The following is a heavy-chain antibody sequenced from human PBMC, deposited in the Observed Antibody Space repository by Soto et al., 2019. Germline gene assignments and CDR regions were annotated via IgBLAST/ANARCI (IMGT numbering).Heavy chain of an antibody. CDR3: AKTPHGSSSWYVDY. CDR2: ISWNSGSI. D-gene: IGHD6-13*01. V-gene: IGHV3-9*01. Sequence: EVPLVESGGGLVQPGRSLRLSCAASGFTFDDYAMHWVRQAPGKGLEWVSGISWNSGSIGYADSVKGRFTISRDNAKNSLYLQMNSLRAEDTALYYCAKTPHGSSSWYVDYWGQGTLVTVSS. CDR1: GFTFDDYA. J-gene: IGHJ4*02.